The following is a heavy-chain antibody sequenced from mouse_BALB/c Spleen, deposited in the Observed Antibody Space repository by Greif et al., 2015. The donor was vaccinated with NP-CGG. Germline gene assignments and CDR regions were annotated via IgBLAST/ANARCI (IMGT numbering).Heavy chain of an antibody. CDR3: ASENWGRFAY. V-gene: IGHV1-69*02. CDR1: GYTFTSYW. CDR2: IDPSDSYT. J-gene: IGHJ3*01. D-gene: IGHD4-1*01. Sequence: QVQLQQSGAELVKPGASVKLSCKASGYTFTSYWMHWVKQRPGQGLEWIGEIDPSDSYTNYNQKFKGKATLTVDKSSSTAYMQLSSLTSEDSAVYYCASENWGRFAYWGQGTLVTVSA.